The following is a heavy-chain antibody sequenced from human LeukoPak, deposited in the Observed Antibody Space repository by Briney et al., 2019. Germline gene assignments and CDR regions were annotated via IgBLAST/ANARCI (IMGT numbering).Heavy chain of an antibody. Sequence: GGSLRLSCAASGFTFSSYGMHWVRQAPGRGLEWVAVISYDGSNKYYADSVKGRFTISRDNSKNTLYLQMNSLRAEDTAVYYCAKDTGIGFLGPNDYWGQGTLVTVSS. CDR1: GFTFSSYG. CDR3: AKDTGIGFLGPNDY. J-gene: IGHJ4*02. V-gene: IGHV3-30*18. D-gene: IGHD3-3*01. CDR2: ISYDGSNK.